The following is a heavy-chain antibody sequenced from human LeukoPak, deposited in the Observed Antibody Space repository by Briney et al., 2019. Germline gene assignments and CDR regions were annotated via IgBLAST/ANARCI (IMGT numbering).Heavy chain of an antibody. D-gene: IGHD6-6*01. CDR1: GGSLSSYY. V-gene: IGHV4-4*07. J-gene: IGHJ3*02. Sequence: SETLSLTCTVSGGSLSSYYLSWIRQPAGKGLEWIGHIYTSGSTNYNPSPKSRVTMSVDKSKNQFSLKLSSVTAADTAVYYCARTKRVRYAFDIWGQGTMVTVSS. CDR3: ARTKRVRYAFDI. CDR2: IYTSGST.